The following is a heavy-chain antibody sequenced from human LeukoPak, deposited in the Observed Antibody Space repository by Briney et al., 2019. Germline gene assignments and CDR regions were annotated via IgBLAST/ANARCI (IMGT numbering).Heavy chain of an antibody. J-gene: IGHJ4*02. CDR1: GGTFSSYA. V-gene: IGHV1-69*05. D-gene: IGHD3-16*02. CDR2: IIPIFGTA. Sequence: GSSVKVSCKASGGTFSSYAISWVRQAPGQGLEWMGGIIPIFGTANYAQKFQGRVTITTDESTSTAYMELSSPRSEDTAVYYCARSSPQEFSEFDYWGQGTLVTVSS. CDR3: ARSSPQEFSEFDY.